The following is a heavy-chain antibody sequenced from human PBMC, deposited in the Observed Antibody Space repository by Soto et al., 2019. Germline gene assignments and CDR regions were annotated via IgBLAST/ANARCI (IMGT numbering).Heavy chain of an antibody. D-gene: IGHD2-15*01. CDR2: IIPILGIA. V-gene: IGHV1-69*08. Sequence: QVQLVQSGAEVKKPGSSVKVSCKASGGTFSSYTISWVRQAPGQGLEWMGRIIPILGIANYAQKFQGRVTITADKSMSIAYMELSSLRSEDTAVYYCARDSATPFDYWGQGTLVTXSS. CDR1: GGTFSSYT. J-gene: IGHJ4*02. CDR3: ARDSATPFDY.